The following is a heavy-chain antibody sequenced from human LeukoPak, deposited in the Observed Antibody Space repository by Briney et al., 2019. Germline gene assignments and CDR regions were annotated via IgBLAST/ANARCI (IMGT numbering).Heavy chain of an antibody. V-gene: IGHV1-69*05. J-gene: IGHJ4*02. D-gene: IGHD3-22*01. CDR3: ALTGYYDSSGYYYYPPFDY. CDR1: GGTFSSYA. CDR2: IIPIFGTA. Sequence: GASVKVSCKASGGTFSSYAISWVRQAPGQGLEWMGRIIPIFGTANYAQKFRGRVTITTDESTSTAYMELSSLRSEDTAVYYCALTGYYDSSGYYYYPPFDYWGQGTLVTVSS.